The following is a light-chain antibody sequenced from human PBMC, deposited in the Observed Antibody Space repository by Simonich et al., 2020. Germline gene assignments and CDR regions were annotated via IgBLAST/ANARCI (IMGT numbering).Light chain of an antibody. J-gene: IGKJ1*01. CDR3: QQYNSYST. Sequence: DIQMTQSPSTLSASVGDRVTITCRARQSISSWLAWYQQKPGKVPKLLIYKASSLESGGPSRCSGSGSGTEFTLTISSLQPDDFATYYCQQYNSYSTFGQGTKVEIK. CDR2: KAS. V-gene: IGKV1-5*03. CDR1: QSISSW.